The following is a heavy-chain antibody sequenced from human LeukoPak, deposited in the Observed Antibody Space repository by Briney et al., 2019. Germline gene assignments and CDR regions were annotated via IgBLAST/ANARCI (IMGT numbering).Heavy chain of an antibody. CDR2: INHSGST. CDR1: GGSFSGYY. V-gene: IGHV4-34*01. D-gene: IGHD3-22*01. Sequence: SETLSLTCAVYGGSFSGYYWSWIRQPPGKGLEWIGEINHSGSTNYNPSLKSRVTISVDTSKNQFSLKLSSVTAADTAVYYCAGGRSSGYRHYYYYYMDVWGKGTTVTVSS. CDR3: AGGRSSGYRHYYYYYMDV. J-gene: IGHJ6*03.